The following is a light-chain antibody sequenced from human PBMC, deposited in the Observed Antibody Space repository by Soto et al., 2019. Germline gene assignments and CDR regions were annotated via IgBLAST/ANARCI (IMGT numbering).Light chain of an antibody. Sequence: QSVLTQPPSVSGAPGQRVTISCTGSSSNIGAGYDVHWYQQLPGTAPKLLIYGNSNRPSGVPDRFSGSKPGTSASLAITGLQAEDEADYYCQSYGSSLSGYVFGTGTKVTV. V-gene: IGLV1-40*01. CDR3: QSYGSSLSGYV. J-gene: IGLJ1*01. CDR2: GNS. CDR1: SSNIGAGYD.